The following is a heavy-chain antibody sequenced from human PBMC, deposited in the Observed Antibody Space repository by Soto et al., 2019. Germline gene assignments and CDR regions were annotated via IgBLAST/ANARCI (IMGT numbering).Heavy chain of an antibody. CDR2: INPDNGDT. CDR1: GYTFTGHY. V-gene: IGHV1-2*02. J-gene: IGHJ6*02. CDR3: ARERMNGLDV. Sequence: ASVKVSCKASGYTFTGHYMHWVRQAPGQGLEWIGWINPDNGDTNYAQKSQGRVTMTRDTSISTAYMELSRLRSDDTAVFYCARERMNGLDVWGQGTMVTVSS.